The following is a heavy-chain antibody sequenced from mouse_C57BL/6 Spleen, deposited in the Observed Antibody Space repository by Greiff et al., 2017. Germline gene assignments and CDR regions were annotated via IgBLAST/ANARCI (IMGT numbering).Heavy chain of an antibody. CDR2: IWSGGST. Sequence: QVHVKQSGPGLVQPSQSLSITCTVSGFSLTSYGVHWVRQSPGKGLEWLGVIWSGGSTDYNAAFISRLSISKDNSKSQVFFKMNSLQADDTAIYYCARNGYDYDGVYFDYWGQGTTLTVSS. V-gene: IGHV2-2*01. D-gene: IGHD2-4*01. CDR3: ARNGYDYDGVYFDY. J-gene: IGHJ2*01. CDR1: GFSLTSYG.